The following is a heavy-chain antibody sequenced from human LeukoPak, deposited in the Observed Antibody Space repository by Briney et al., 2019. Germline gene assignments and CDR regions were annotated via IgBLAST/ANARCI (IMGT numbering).Heavy chain of an antibody. CDR1: GFTFSSYT. CDR2: ITSNTRYI. V-gene: IGHV3-21*01. CDR3: ASTLRFSYYMDV. Sequence: GGSLRLSCAASGFTFSSYTMNWVRQAPGKGLEWVSSITSNTRYIFYADSVKGRFTISRDNAKNSLYLQMNSLRAEDTAVYYCASTLRFSYYMDVWGKGTTVTVSS. J-gene: IGHJ6*03. D-gene: IGHD3-3*01.